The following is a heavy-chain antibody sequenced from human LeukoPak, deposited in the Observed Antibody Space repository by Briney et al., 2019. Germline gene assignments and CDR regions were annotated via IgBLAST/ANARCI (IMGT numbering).Heavy chain of an antibody. CDR2: IYYSGST. Sequence: PSETLSLTCTVSGGSISSYYWSWIRQPPGKGLEWIGYIYYSGSTYYNPSLKSRVTISVDTSKNQFSLKLSSVTAADTAVYYCAREIVVVAANLNWFDPWGQGTLVTVSS. J-gene: IGHJ5*02. CDR3: AREIVVVAANLNWFDP. D-gene: IGHD2-15*01. CDR1: GGSISSYY. V-gene: IGHV4-30-4*01.